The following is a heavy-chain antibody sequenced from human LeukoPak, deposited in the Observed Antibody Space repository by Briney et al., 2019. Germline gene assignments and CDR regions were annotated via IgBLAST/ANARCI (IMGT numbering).Heavy chain of an antibody. CDR3: AADHDYSLSYDLDGPLDA. CDR2: IGVGSGNT. Sequence: SVKLSCKASGFTFSSSAVQWVRQARGQRFEWIGWIGVGSGNTNYAERFTERVTITRDISTSTAYMELSSLRSEDTAVYYCAADHDYSLSYDLDGPLDAWGQGTLVTVSS. J-gene: IGHJ5*02. V-gene: IGHV1-58*01. D-gene: IGHD4-11*01. CDR1: GFTFSSSA.